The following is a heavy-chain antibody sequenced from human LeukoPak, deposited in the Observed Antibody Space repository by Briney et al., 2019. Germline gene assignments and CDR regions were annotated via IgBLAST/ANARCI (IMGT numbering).Heavy chain of an antibody. CDR1: GGSISTYY. CDR3: ARQGLVGATFYGAFDI. Sequence: SETLSLTCIVAGGSISTYYWSWIRQPPGKGLEWIGYIYYSGGTNYNPSLKSRVTISVDTSKNQFSLKLTSVTAADTAVYYCARQGLVGATFYGAFDIWGQGTMVTVSS. CDR2: IYYSGGT. J-gene: IGHJ3*02. D-gene: IGHD1-26*01. V-gene: IGHV4-59*01.